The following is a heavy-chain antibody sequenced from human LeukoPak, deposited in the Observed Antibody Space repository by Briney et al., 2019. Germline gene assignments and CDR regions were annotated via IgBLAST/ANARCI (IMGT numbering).Heavy chain of an antibody. CDR3: ARSEYSYGADAFDI. Sequence: SETLSLTCAVYGGSFSGYYWSWIRQPPGKGLEWIGEINHSGSTNYNPSLKSRVTISVDTSKNQFSLKLSSVTAADTAVYYCARSEYSYGADAFDIWGQGTMVTVSS. CDR2: INHSGST. D-gene: IGHD5-18*01. J-gene: IGHJ3*02. V-gene: IGHV4-34*01. CDR1: GGSFSGYY.